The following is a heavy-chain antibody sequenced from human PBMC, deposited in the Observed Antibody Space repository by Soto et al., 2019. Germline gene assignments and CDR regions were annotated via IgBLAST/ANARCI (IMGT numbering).Heavy chain of an antibody. CDR2: FYYSGST. CDR1: GGSIFSSSYY. V-gene: IGHV4-39*01. D-gene: IGHD1-26*01. CDR3: ARQWGYDAFDI. Sequence: QLQLQESGPGLVKPSETLSLTCTVSGGSIFSSSYYWGWIRQPPGKGLEWIGTFYYSGSTYYNPSLKGRVTRSVDTSKNQFSLKLTSVTAADTAVYYCARQWGYDAFDIWGQGTLVTVSS. J-gene: IGHJ3*02.